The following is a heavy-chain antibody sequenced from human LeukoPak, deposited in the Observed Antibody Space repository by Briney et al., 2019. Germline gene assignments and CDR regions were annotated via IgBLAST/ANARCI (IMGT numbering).Heavy chain of an antibody. CDR1: GESLRGHY. J-gene: IGHJ4*02. CDR2: XXXSXST. CDR3: XRXGXXTIYGXVIRPDRRRELDY. D-gene: IGHD3-3*01. Sequence: PSETLSLTCAVNGESLRGHYWSWIRQPPGKGLEWIGEXXXSXSTNYNPSLKSRVTISVDTSKNQFSLRINSVTAADTAVYYCXRXGXXTIYGXVIRPDRRRELDYWGQGTLVTVSS. V-gene: IGHV4-34*01.